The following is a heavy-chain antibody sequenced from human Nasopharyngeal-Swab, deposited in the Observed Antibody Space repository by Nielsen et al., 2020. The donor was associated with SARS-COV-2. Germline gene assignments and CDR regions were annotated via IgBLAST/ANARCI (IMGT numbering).Heavy chain of an antibody. D-gene: IGHD6-13*01. V-gene: IGHV3-30-3*01. Sequence: WMRQSPGKGLEWVAVISYDGSNKYYADSVKGRFTISRDNSKNTLYLQMNSLRAEDTAVYYCARDLSIAAASIWGQGTLVTVSS. CDR2: ISYDGSNK. CDR3: ARDLSIAAASI. J-gene: IGHJ4*02.